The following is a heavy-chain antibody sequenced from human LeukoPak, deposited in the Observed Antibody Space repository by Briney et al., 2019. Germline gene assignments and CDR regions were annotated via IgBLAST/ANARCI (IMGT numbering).Heavy chain of an antibody. CDR2: INHSGST. J-gene: IGHJ4*02. CDR3: ARGPYKVRYFDY. CDR1: GGSFSGYY. D-gene: IGHD3-10*01. Sequence: SETLSLTCAVYGGSFSGYYWSWIRQPPGKGLEWVGEINHSGSTNYNPSLKSRVTISVDTSKNQFSLKLSSVTAADTAVYYCARGPYKVRYFDYWGQGTLVTVSS. V-gene: IGHV4-34*01.